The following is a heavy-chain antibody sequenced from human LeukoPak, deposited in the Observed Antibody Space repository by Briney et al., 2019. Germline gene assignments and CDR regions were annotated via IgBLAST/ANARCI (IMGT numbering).Heavy chain of an antibody. Sequence: TGGSLRLSCAASGFTVSSNYMSWVRQAPGKGLEWVSVIYSGGSTYYADSVKGRFTISRDNSKNTLYLQTNSLRAEDTAVYYCARGTTRGQFDYWGQGTLVTVSS. CDR2: IYSGGST. CDR3: ARGTTRGQFDY. V-gene: IGHV3-53*01. D-gene: IGHD4-17*01. J-gene: IGHJ4*02. CDR1: GFTVSSNY.